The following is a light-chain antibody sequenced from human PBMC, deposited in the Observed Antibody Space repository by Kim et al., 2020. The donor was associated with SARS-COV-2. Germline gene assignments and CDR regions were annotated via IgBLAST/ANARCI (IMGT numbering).Light chain of an antibody. CDR3: QQYGSPLLT. J-gene: IGKJ4*01. CDR1: QSVTSNY. CDR2: GAS. Sequence: EIVLTQSPGTLSLSPGERATLSCRASQSVTSNYLAWYQLKPGQAPRLLIYGASTRATGIPDRFSGSASGTDFTLTISRLEPEDSAVYCCQQYGSPLLTFGGGTKVDIK. V-gene: IGKV3-20*01.